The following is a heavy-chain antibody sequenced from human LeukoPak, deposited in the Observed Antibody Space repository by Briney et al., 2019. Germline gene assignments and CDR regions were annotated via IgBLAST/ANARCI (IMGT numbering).Heavy chain of an antibody. CDR1: GITFGSYW. CDR2: IKPDGSEK. V-gene: IGHV3-7*05. J-gene: IGHJ5*02. D-gene: IGHD3-16*01. CDR3: TVPQSGGNWFDP. Sequence: GGSLRLSCAASGITFGSYWMTWVRQAPGKGLECVANIKPDGSEKHYVDSVEGRFTISRDNAKNSLFLEMNSLRAEDTAVYSCTVPQSGGNWFDPWGPGTLVTVSS.